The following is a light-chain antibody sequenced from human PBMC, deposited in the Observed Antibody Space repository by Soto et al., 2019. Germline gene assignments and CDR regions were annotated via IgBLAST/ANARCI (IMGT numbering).Light chain of an antibody. J-gene: IGKJ4*01. CDR3: QQYYSYPFT. V-gene: IGKV1-9*01. CDR1: QGVRSY. CDR2: AAS. Sequence: DIQMTQSPSSLSASVGDGVTIACRASQGVRSYLAWFQQRPGKAPKLLIYAASTLQSGVPSRFSGSGSGTDFTLTISCLQSEDVATYYCQQYYSYPFTFGGGTKVDIK.